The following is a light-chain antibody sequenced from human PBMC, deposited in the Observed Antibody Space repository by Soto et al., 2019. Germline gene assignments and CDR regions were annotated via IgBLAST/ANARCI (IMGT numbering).Light chain of an antibody. J-gene: IGKJ1*01. CDR3: QQYHSLPRT. CDR2: DAS. Sequence: DIQMTQSPSSLSASVGDRVTITCQASQAIDKYLNWYQQKAGKAPKVLIYDASNLQTGVPSRFTGSRSGTDFSFTISSLQPEDIATYYCQQYHSLPRTFGQGTKVEIK. CDR1: QAIDKY. V-gene: IGKV1-33*01.